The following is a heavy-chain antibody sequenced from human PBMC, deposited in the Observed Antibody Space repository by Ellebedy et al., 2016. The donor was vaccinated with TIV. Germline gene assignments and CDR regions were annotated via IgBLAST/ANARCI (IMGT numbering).Heavy chain of an antibody. D-gene: IGHD2-2*01. V-gene: IGHV1-3*01. Sequence: AASVKVSCKASGYIFTHYAMHWVRRAPGQGLEWMGWINGDTKYSEKFQGRVTITRDISASTVYMELSGLRSEDTALYYCARGPYARADYWGQGTRVTVSS. CDR3: ARGPYARADY. J-gene: IGHJ4*02. CDR2: INGDT. CDR1: GYIFTHYA.